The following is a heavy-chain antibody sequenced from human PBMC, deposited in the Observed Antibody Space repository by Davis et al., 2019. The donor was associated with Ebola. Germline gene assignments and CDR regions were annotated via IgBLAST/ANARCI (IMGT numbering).Heavy chain of an antibody. CDR3: TRGRYV. V-gene: IGHV4-59*01. CDR1: GGSITAYY. Sequence: SETLSLTCTVPGGSITAYYWSWIPQSHGKALDWIGHVYYTGSTTYNPSLKSRVTIFVDTSKTRFSLNLISVTDADTAVYYCTRGRYVWGQGTTVTVSS. D-gene: IGHD2-2*01. CDR2: VYYTGST. J-gene: IGHJ6*02.